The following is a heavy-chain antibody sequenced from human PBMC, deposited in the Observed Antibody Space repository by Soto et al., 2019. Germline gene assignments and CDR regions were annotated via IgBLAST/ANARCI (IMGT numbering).Heavy chain of an antibody. J-gene: IGHJ1*01. CDR1: GYTFTNND. CDR3: ASGEHRYLAPY. D-gene: IGHD3-9*01. V-gene: IGHV1-8*01. CDR2: MNPNSGNT. Sequence: GASVKVSCKASGYTFTNNDINWVRQATGQGLEWMGWMNPNSGNTGYAQKFQGRVTMTRNTSISTAYMELSNLRSDDTAVYYCASGEHRYLAPYRGQGTLVTGSS.